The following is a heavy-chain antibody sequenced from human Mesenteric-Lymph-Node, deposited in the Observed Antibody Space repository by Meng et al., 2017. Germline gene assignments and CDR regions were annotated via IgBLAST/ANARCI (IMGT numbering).Heavy chain of an antibody. CDR3: AKDIFESGSSFDY. J-gene: IGHJ4*02. Sequence: GGSLRLSCAASGFTFRNYAMAWVRQAPGKGLEWVSSINRGGGRTYYVDSVKGRFTTLRDSSKNTLSLQMNSLRAEDTAVYYCAKDIFESGSSFDYWGQGTQVTVSS. D-gene: IGHD3-3*01. CDR1: GFTFRNYA. CDR2: INRGGGRT. V-gene: IGHV3-23*01.